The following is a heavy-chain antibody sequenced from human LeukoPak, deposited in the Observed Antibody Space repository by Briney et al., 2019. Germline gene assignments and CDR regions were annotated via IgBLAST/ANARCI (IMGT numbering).Heavy chain of an antibody. CDR3: ARRAVGDY. CDR1: GFTFNDYY. D-gene: IGHD1-26*01. J-gene: IGHJ4*02. Sequence: SGGSLRLSCTASGFTFNDYYMTWLRQAPGKGLEWVASIKHDGREKFYLDSVKGRFTISRDDAKDSLFLQMNSLRAEDTAVYFCARRAVGDYWGQGTLVTVSS. V-gene: IGHV3-7*03. CDR2: IKHDGREK.